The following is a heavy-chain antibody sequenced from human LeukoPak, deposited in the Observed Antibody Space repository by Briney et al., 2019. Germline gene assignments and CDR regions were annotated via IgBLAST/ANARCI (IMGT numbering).Heavy chain of an antibody. V-gene: IGHV3-21*01. D-gene: IGHD1-26*01. CDR1: GFTFSSYS. Sequence: GRSLRLSCAASGFTFSSYSMNWVRQAPGKGLEWVSSISSSSYIYYADSVKGRFTISRDNAKNSLYLQMNSLRAEDTAVYYCARDPYSGNYGTYYYYYMDVWGKGTTVTISS. CDR3: ARDPYSGNYGTYYYYYMDV. CDR2: ISSSSYI. J-gene: IGHJ6*03.